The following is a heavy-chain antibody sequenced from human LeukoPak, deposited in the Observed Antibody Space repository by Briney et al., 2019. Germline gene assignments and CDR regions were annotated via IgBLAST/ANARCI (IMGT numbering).Heavy chain of an antibody. J-gene: IGHJ6*03. CDR2: IWYDGSNK. CDR3: AKSGSRYYYYYYMDV. D-gene: IGHD1-26*01. V-gene: IGHV3-33*06. Sequence: GGSLRLSCAASGFTFSSYGMHWVRQAPGKGLEWVAVIWYDGSNKYYVDSVKGRFTISRDNSKNTLYLQMNSLRAEDTAVYYCAKSGSRYYYYYYMDVWGKGTTVTVSS. CDR1: GFTFSSYG.